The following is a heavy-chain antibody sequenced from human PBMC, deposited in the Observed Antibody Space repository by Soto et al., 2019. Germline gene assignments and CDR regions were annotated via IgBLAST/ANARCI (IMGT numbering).Heavy chain of an antibody. V-gene: IGHV1-18*04. D-gene: IGHD6-13*01. Sequence: ASVKVSCKASGYTFTSCGISWVRQAPGQGLEWMGWISAYNGNTNYAQKLQGRVTMTTDTSTSTAYMELRSLRSDDTAVYYCAREGDGYSSSWGNYYYYYGMDVWGQGTTVTVSS. CDR2: ISAYNGNT. CDR3: AREGDGYSSSWGNYYYYYGMDV. J-gene: IGHJ6*02. CDR1: GYTFTSCG.